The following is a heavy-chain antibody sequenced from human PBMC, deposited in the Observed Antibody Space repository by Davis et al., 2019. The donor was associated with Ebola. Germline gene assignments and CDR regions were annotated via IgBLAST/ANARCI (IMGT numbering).Heavy chain of an antibody. CDR2: IYYSGRT. D-gene: IGHD3-16*01. CDR1: GGSISTYY. CDR3: ARDLPWAHYFDY. J-gene: IGHJ4*02. V-gene: IGHV4-59*01. Sequence: PSETLSLTCTVSGGSISTYYWSWIRQPPGKGLEWIGFIYYSGRTNYNPSLKSRVTISVDTSKNQFSLKLSSVTAADTAVYYCARDLPWAHYFDYWGQGTLVTVSS.